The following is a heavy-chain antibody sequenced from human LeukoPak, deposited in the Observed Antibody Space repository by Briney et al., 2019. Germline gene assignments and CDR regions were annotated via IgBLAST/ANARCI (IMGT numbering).Heavy chain of an antibody. D-gene: IGHD6-13*01. V-gene: IGHV1-3*01. CDR3: ARDALYSSSWYRLGYYFDY. Sequence: ASVKVSCKASGYTFTSYAMHWVRQAPGQRLEWMGWINAGNGNTKYSQKFQGRVTITRDTSASTAYMELSSLRSEDTAVYYCARDALYSSSWYRLGYYFDYWGQGTLVTVSS. CDR1: GYTFTSYA. CDR2: INAGNGNT. J-gene: IGHJ4*02.